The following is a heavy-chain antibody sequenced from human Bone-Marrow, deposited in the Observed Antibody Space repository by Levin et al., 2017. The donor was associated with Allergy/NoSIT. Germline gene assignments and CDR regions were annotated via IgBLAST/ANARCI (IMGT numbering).Heavy chain of an antibody. V-gene: IGHV4-34*01. CDR1: GGSFSGSY. CDR2: INHSGST. Sequence: SQTLSLTCAVYGGSFSGSYWSWIRQPPGKGLEWIGEINHSGSTNYNPSLKSRVTISVDTSKNQFSLKLSSVTAADTAVYYCARALRRCTNGVCYTDFDYWGQGTLVTVSS. J-gene: IGHJ4*02. CDR3: ARALRRCTNGVCYTDFDY. D-gene: IGHD2-8*01.